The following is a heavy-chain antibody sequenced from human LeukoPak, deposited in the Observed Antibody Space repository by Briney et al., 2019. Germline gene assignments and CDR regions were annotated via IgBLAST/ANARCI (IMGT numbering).Heavy chain of an antibody. CDR1: GFTLTNYG. CDR3: ARETSGGSYYDL. V-gene: IGHV3-30*02. D-gene: IGHD1-26*01. J-gene: IGHJ2*01. Sequence: GGSLRLSCAASGFTLTNYGMHWVRQAPGKGLEWVSFIRFDGSNRYYADSVEGRFTISRDTSKSTLYLQMDRLRSNDTAVYFCARETSGGSYYDLWGRGTLVTVSS. CDR2: IRFDGSNR.